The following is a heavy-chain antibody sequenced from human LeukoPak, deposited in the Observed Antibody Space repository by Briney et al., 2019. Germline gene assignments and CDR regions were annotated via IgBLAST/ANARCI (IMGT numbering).Heavy chain of an antibody. V-gene: IGHV3-23*01. CDR1: GSIFGSYA. D-gene: IGHD3-3*01. CDR2: IGGSGGNT. Sequence: GGSLRLSCVASGSIFGSYAMSWVRQAPGKGLEWVSAIGGSGGNTYFADSVKGRFTISRDNSKNTVYLQMNSLRAEDTAVYYCTKDSDLFTIFGVVIDSWGQGTLVTVSS. J-gene: IGHJ4*02. CDR3: TKDSDLFTIFGVVIDS.